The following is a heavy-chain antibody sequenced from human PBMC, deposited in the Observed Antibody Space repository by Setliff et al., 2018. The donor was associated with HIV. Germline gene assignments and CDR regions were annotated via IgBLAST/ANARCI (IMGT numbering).Heavy chain of an antibody. V-gene: IGHV4-59*11. CDR1: GGSMGSHY. CDR3: ARGRTGHDY. J-gene: IGHJ4*02. Sequence: PSETLSLTCVISGGSMGSHYWSWIRQPPGKGLEWIGSIHYSGTTNYNPSLKSRLTISIDTSKTQFSLKLSSLTAADTAVYYCARGRTGHDYWGQGTLVTVSS. CDR2: IHYSGTT.